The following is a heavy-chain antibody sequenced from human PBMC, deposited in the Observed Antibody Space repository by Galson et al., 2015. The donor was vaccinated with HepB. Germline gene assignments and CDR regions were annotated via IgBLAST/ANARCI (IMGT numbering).Heavy chain of an antibody. D-gene: IGHD2-21*01. V-gene: IGHV3-11*06. J-gene: IGHJ5*02. CDR2: ISSSSSYT. CDR3: ARGDSPLHWFDP. Sequence: SLRLSCAASGFTFSDYYMSWIRQAPGKGLEWVSYISSSSSYTNYADSVKGRFTISRDNAKNSLYLQMNRLRAEDTAVYYCARGDSPLHWFDPWGQGTLVTVSS. CDR1: GFTFSDYY.